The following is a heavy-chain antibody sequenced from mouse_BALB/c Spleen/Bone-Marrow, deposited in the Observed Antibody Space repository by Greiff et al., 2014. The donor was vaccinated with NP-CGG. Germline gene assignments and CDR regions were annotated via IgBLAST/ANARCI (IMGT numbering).Heavy chain of an antibody. Sequence: EVQLQQSGPELVKPGASVKMSCKASGYTFTDYYMDWVKQSHGESFEWIGRVTPYNGGTTCNQKFKGKATLTVDKSSSTAYMALNSLTSEDSAVYYCARTGYWGQGTTLTVSS. J-gene: IGHJ2*01. V-gene: IGHV1-19*01. CDR3: ARTGY. CDR1: GYTFTDYY. CDR2: VTPYNGGT.